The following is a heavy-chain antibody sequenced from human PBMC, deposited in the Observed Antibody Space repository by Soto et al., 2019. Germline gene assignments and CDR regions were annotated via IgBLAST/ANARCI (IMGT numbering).Heavy chain of an antibody. CDR2: IIPIFGTA. V-gene: IGHV1-69*01. CDR3: ASSTASGYSYGPYYYYYYGMDV. CDR1: GGTFSSYA. J-gene: IGHJ6*02. D-gene: IGHD5-18*01. Sequence: QVQLVQSGAEVKKPGSSVKVSCKASGGTFSSYAISWVRQAPGQGLEWMGGIIPIFGTANHAQKFQGRVTITADESTSTAYMELSSLRSEDTAVYYCASSTASGYSYGPYYYYYYGMDVWGQGTTVTVSS.